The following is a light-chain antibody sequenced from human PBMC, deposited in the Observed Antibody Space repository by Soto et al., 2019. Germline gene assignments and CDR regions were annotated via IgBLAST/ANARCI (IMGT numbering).Light chain of an antibody. CDR1: QSVSSN. J-gene: IGKJ2*01. V-gene: IGKV3-15*01. CDR3: QQYDNCPPVT. Sequence: EIVMTQSPATLSVSPGERATLSCRASQSVSSNLAWYQQTPGQAPRLLIYDTSTRATGIPARFSGSESGTEFTLTISSLQSEYFAIYYCQQYDNCPPVTVGQGTKVDNK. CDR2: DTS.